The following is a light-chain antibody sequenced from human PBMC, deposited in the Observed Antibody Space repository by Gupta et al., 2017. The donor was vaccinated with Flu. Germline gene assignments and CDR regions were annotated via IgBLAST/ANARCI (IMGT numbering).Light chain of an antibody. V-gene: IGLV1-44*01. J-gene: IGLJ1*01. CDR2: NDD. Sequence: QSVLTQPPSASGTPGQRVTMSCSGSSSNIGSNTVNWYQQLPGTAPKLLMYNDDQRPSGVPDRFSGSKSGTSASLAISGLQADDEADYYCAAWDDSLNGNYVFGTGTKVSVL. CDR1: SSNIGSNT. CDR3: AAWDDSLNGNYV.